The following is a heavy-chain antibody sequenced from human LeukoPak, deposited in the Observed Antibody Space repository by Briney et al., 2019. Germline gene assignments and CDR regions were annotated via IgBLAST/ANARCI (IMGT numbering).Heavy chain of an antibody. V-gene: IGHV4-34*01. J-gene: IGHJ4*02. CDR2: INHSGST. CDR3: ARRGRRYDFWSGNYLFDY. D-gene: IGHD3-3*01. CDR1: GGSFSGYY. Sequence: SETLSLTCAVYGGSFSGYYWSWIRQPPGKGLEWIGEINHSGSTNYNPSLKSRVTISVDTSKNQFSLKLSSVTAADTAVYYCARRGRRYDFWSGNYLFDYWGQGTLVTVSS.